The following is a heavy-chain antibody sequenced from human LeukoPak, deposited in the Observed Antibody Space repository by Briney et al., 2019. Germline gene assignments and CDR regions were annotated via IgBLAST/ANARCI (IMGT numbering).Heavy chain of an antibody. Sequence: GGSLRLPCAATGFSFNTYYMNWVRQAPGKGLEWVSSISGSSIYIYDADSVKGRFTISRDNAKNSLYLQMNSLRAEDTAVYYCTRDLRGYSVYEGGDQWGQGTLVTVSS. D-gene: IGHD5/OR15-5a*01. J-gene: IGHJ4*02. CDR2: ISGSSIYI. CDR1: GFSFNTYY. V-gene: IGHV3-21*01. CDR3: TRDLRGYSVYEGGDQ.